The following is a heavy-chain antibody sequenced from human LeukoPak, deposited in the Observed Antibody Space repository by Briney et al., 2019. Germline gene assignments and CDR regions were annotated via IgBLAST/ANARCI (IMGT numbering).Heavy chain of an antibody. CDR3: AGEPLSVHDRINWFDP. CDR1: GGTFSSYA. CDR2: IIPIFGIA. D-gene: IGHD2/OR15-2a*01. J-gene: IGHJ5*02. V-gene: IGHV1-69*04. Sequence: SVTVSCKASGGTFSSYAISWVRQAPGQGLEWMGRIIPIFGIANYAQKFQGRVTITADKSTSTAYMELSSLRSEDTAVYYCAGEPLSVHDRINWFDPWGQGTLVTVSS.